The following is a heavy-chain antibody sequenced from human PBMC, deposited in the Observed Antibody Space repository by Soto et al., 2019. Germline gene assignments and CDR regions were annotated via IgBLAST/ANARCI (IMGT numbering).Heavy chain of an antibody. Sequence: SQTLSLTCAISGDSVSSNIAAWNWIRQSPSRGLEWLGRTYYKSQWYYDYAVSVKSRITINPDTSKNQFSLQLNSVSPEDTAVYYCARXRQSVRGVQIAVGNFDSWGQGTLVTVSS. J-gene: IGHJ4*02. D-gene: IGHD6-19*01. V-gene: IGHV6-1*01. CDR2: TYYKSQWYY. CDR3: ARXRQSVRGVQIAVGNFDS. CDR1: GDSVSSNIAA.